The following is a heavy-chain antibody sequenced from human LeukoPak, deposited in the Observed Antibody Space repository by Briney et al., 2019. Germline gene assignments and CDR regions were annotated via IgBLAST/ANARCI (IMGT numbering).Heavy chain of an antibody. Sequence: GGSLRLSCAASGFTFSSYSMNWVRQAPGKGLEWVSSISSSSSYIYYADSVRGRFTISRDNAKNSLYLQMNSLRAEDTAVYYCAISGYSYGSFDYWGLGTLVTVSS. CDR3: AISGYSYGSFDY. CDR1: GFTFSSYS. D-gene: IGHD5-18*01. V-gene: IGHV3-21*01. J-gene: IGHJ4*02. CDR2: ISSSSSYI.